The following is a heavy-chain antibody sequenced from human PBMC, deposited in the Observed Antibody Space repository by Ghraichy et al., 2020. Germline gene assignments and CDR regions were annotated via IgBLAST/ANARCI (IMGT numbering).Heavy chain of an antibody. J-gene: IGHJ6*02. CDR3: ARVSLYSSSSLYYYYYGMDV. D-gene: IGHD6-6*01. CDR1: GGSFSGYY. Sequence: SETLSLTCAVYGGSFSGYYWSWIRQPPGKGLEWIGEINHSGSTNYNPSLKSRVTISVDTSKNQFSLKLSSVTAADTAVYYCARVSLYSSSSLYYYYYGMDVWGQGTTVTVSS. V-gene: IGHV4-34*01. CDR2: INHSGST.